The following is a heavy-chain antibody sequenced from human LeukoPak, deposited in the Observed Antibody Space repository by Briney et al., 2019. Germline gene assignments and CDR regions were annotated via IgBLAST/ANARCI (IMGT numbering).Heavy chain of an antibody. Sequence: ASVQISFKVSGYPLTGLSMHWVRQAPGKGRVWRGGFDPEDGETIYPQKFQGRVTMTEDTSTDTDYMELSRLRSEDTAVYDCVTYYDGSWSYFVYGGQGTLVTVSS. CDR1: GYPLTGLS. D-gene: IGHD3-10*01. CDR3: VTYYDGSWSYFVY. V-gene: IGHV1-24*01. J-gene: IGHJ4*02. CDR2: FDPEDGET.